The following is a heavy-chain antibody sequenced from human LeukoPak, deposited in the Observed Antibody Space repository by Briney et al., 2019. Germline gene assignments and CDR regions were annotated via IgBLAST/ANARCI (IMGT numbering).Heavy chain of an antibody. D-gene: IGHD4-17*01. Sequence: GGSLRLSCAASGFTFSSYGMNWLRQAPGKGLEWVASISSSSSNKYYAHPEKGGFTTSRDSTKNSLHLRMNSRRAEDTAVYYGARELGSVSHLDYFYGMDVWGQGTTVTVTS. CDR2: ISSSSSNK. CDR1: GFTFSSYG. J-gene: IGHJ6*02. V-gene: IGHV3-21*01. CDR3: ARELGSVSHLDYFYGMDV.